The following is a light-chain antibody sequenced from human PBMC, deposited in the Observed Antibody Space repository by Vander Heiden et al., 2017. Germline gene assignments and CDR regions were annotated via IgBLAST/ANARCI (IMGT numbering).Light chain of an antibody. Sequence: IVLTQSPATLSFSPGERAALSCRASKSVSRYLAWYQQKPGQATRPLIYDASNRATGIPARFSGSWSGTDFTLTISRLVPEDFAVYYCQQPSNWPPYTFGQGTLLEIK. V-gene: IGKV3-11*01. CDR3: QQPSNWPPYT. J-gene: IGKJ5*01. CDR2: DAS. CDR1: KSVSRY.